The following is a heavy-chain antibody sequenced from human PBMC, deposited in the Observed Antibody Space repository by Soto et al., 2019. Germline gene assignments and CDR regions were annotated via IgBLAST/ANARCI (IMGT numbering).Heavy chain of an antibody. CDR1: GYTFSSFA. CDR2: INAGNGIT. V-gene: IGHV1-3*01. J-gene: IGHJ3*02. D-gene: IGHD2-21*01. CDR3: ARDAYCGGGACYDFDI. Sequence: QVHLVQSGAEVKKPGASVKVSCEASGYTFSSFAMHWVRQAPGQRLEWMGRINAGNGITKYSQKFQGRVTFTRDTSASKAYLELSNLRSEDTAVYYCARDAYCGGGACYDFDIWGQGTMVTVSS.